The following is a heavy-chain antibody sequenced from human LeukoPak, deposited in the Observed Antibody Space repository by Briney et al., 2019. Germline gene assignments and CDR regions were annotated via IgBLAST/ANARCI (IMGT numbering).Heavy chain of an antibody. Sequence: PSGTLSLTCAVSGGSISSSNWWSWVRQPPGKGLEWIGEIYHSGSTNYNPPLKSRLTISVDTSDNQFSLNLTSVTAADTAVYFCARAPHTSPTDYYFDFWGPGTLVTVSS. CDR3: ARAPHTSPTDYYFDF. CDR1: GGSISSSNW. V-gene: IGHV4-4*02. CDR2: IYHSGST. J-gene: IGHJ4*02. D-gene: IGHD1-14*01.